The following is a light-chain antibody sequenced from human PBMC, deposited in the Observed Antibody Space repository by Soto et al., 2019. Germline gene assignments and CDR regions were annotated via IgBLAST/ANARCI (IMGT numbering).Light chain of an antibody. J-gene: IGLJ1*01. CDR3: GSWDSSLSAYV. CDR2: DDD. Sequence: QAVVTQPPSVSAAPGQGVTISCSGSSSKIGGNSVSWYQQLPGTAPKLLIYDDDKRPSGIPDRFSGSKSGTSATLGITGFQTGDEADYYCGSWDSSLSAYVCGTGTKLTVL. CDR1: SSKIGGNS. V-gene: IGLV1-51*01.